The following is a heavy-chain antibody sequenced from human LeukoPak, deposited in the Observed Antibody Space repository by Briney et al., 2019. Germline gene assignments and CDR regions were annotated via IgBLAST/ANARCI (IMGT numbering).Heavy chain of an antibody. CDR1: GYTFTSYD. J-gene: IGHJ4*02. V-gene: IGHV1-8*01. CDR3: ARDHSSWYCDY. Sequence: ASVKVSCKASGYTFTSYDINWVRQATGQGLEWMGWMNPNSGNTGYVLKFQGRVTMTRNTSISTAYMELSSLRSEDTAVYYCARDHSSWYCDYWGQGTLVTVSS. CDR2: MNPNSGNT. D-gene: IGHD6-13*01.